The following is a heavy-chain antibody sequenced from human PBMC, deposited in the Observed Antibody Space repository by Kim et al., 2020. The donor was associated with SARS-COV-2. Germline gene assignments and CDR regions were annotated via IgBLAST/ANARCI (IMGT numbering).Heavy chain of an antibody. CDR1: GGTFSSYA. Sequence: SVKVSCKASGGTFSSYAISWVRQAPGQGLEWMGGIIPIFGTANYAQKFQGRVTITADESTNTAYMELSSLRSEDTAVYYCARDGYCSGGSCGRSWFDPWGQGTLVTVSS. CDR2: IIPIFGTA. J-gene: IGHJ5*02. CDR3: ARDGYCSGGSCGRSWFDP. D-gene: IGHD2-15*01. V-gene: IGHV1-69*13.